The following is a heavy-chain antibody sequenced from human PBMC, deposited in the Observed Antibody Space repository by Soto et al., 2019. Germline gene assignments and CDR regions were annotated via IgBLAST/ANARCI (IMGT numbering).Heavy chain of an antibody. CDR3: ARVSSPPDY. Sequence: QVQLVESGGVLVKPGGSLRLSCAASGFTFSDYYMSLIRQAPGKGLEWVSYISTSGSTINYADSVKGRFTISRDNAKNSRYLKMNSLSAEDTAVYYCARVSSPPDYWGQGTLVTVSS. CDR1: GFTFSDYY. J-gene: IGHJ4*02. V-gene: IGHV3-11*01. CDR2: ISTSGSTI.